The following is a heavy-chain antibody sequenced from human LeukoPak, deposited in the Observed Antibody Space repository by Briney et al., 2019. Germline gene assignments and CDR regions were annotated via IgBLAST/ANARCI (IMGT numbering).Heavy chain of an antibody. CDR1: GGTFSSYA. Sequence: ASVKVSCKASGGTFSSYAISWVRQAPGQGLEWMGGIIPIFGTANYAQKFQGRVTITADKSTSTAYMELSSLRSEDTAVYYCSYSSGWYSWGLNWFDPWGQGTLVTVSS. CDR2: IIPIFGTA. V-gene: IGHV1-69*06. D-gene: IGHD6-19*01. J-gene: IGHJ5*02. CDR3: SYSSGWYSWGLNWFDP.